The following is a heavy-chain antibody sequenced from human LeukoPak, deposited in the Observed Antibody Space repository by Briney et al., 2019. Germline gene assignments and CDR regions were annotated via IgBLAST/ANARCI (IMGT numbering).Heavy chain of an antibody. J-gene: IGHJ4*02. CDR2: INHSGST. V-gene: IGHV4-34*01. CDR1: GGSFGGYY. CDR3: ARGGIVVVPAARPFDY. Sequence: PSETLSLTXAVYGGSFGGYYWSWTRQAPGKGLEWLGEINHSGSTNYNPSLKSRVTISVDTSKNQFSLKLSSVTAADTAVYYCARGGIVVVPAARPFDYWGQGTLVTVSS. D-gene: IGHD2-2*02.